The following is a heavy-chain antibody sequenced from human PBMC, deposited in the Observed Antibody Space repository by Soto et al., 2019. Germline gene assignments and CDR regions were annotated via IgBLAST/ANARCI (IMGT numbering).Heavy chain of an antibody. CDR1: GFTVSSNY. V-gene: IGHV3-66*01. CDR2: IYSGGST. CDR3: ARAQLWLGESSPAGLDY. J-gene: IGHJ4*02. Sequence: GGSLRLSCAASGFTVSSNYMSWVRQAPGKGLEWVSVIYSGGSTYYADSVKGRFTISRDNSKNKLYLQMNSLRAEDTAVYYCARAQLWLGESSPAGLDYWGQGTLVTVSS. D-gene: IGHD3-10*01.